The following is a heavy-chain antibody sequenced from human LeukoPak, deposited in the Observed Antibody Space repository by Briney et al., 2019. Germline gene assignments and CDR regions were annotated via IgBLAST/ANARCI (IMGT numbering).Heavy chain of an antibody. CDR3: ARDPGRMTTVVAGPAKTYNWFDP. D-gene: IGHD4-23*01. V-gene: IGHV4-4*07. J-gene: IGHJ5*02. CDR2: IYTSGST. Sequence: SETLSPTCTVSGGSISSYYWSWIRQPAGKGLEWIGRIYTSGSTNYNPSLKGRVTMSVDTSKNQFSLKLSSVTAADTAVYYCARDPGRMTTVVAGPAKTYNWFDPWGQGTLVTVSS. CDR1: GGSISSYY.